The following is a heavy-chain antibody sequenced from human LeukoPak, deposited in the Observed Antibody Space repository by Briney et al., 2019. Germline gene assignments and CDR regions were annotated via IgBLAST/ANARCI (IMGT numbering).Heavy chain of an antibody. V-gene: IGHV4-31*03. CDR2: IYYSGST. D-gene: IGHD3-10*01. Sequence: PSETLSLTCTVSGGSISSGGYYWSWIGQHPGKGLEWIGYIYYSGSTYYNPSLKSRVTISVDTSKNQFSLKLSSVTAADTAVYYCARGPGDPEFDYWGQGTLVTVSS. CDR3: ARGPGDPEFDY. CDR1: GGSISSGGYY. J-gene: IGHJ4*02.